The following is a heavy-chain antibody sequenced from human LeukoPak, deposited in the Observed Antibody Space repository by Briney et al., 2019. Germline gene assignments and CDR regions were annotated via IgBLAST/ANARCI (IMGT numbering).Heavy chain of an antibody. Sequence: SGPALVKPTQTLTLTCTFSGFSLSTSGMCVSWIRQPPGKALEWLARIDWDDDKYCSTSLKTRLTISKDTSKNQVDLTMTNMDPVDTATYYCAWYSGSYYYFDYWGQGTLVTVSS. V-gene: IGHV2-70*11. D-gene: IGHD1-26*01. CDR2: IDWDDDK. CDR1: GFSLSTSGMC. J-gene: IGHJ4*02. CDR3: AWYSGSYYYFDY.